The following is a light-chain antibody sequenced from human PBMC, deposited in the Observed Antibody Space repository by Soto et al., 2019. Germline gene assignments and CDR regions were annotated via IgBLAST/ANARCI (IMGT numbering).Light chain of an antibody. Sequence: DIQMTQSPSTLSGSVGDRVTITCRASQTISSWLAWYQQKPGKAPKLLIYKASTLKSGVPSRFSGSGSGTEFTLTISSLQPEDVATYHCQQYNTYRAFGQGTKVDIK. CDR1: QTISSW. CDR2: KAS. CDR3: QQYNTYRA. V-gene: IGKV1-5*03. J-gene: IGKJ1*01.